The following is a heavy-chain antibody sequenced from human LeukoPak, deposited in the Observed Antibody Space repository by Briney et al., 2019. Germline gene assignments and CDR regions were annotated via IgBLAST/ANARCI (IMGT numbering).Heavy chain of an antibody. V-gene: IGHV3-30*18. Sequence: PGGSLRLSCAASGFTFSSYGMQWVRQAPGKGLEWGAVISYDGSNKYYADSVKGRFTISRDNSKNTLYLQMDSLRAEDTAVYYCAKPLWFGEMGYYGMDVWGKGTTVTVSS. CDR1: GFTFSSYG. D-gene: IGHD3-10*01. CDR2: ISYDGSNK. J-gene: IGHJ6*04. CDR3: AKPLWFGEMGYYGMDV.